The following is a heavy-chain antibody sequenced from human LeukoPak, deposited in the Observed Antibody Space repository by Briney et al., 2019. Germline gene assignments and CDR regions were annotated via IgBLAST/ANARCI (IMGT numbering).Heavy chain of an antibody. Sequence: SETLSLTCTVSGGSISSYYWSWIRQPPGKGLEWIGYIYYSGSTNYNPSLKSRVTISVDTSKNQFSLKLSSVTAADTAVYYCARVYSYGFYYYYYYGMDVWGQGTTVTVSS. CDR3: ARVYSYGFYYYYYYGMDV. CDR1: GGSISSYY. V-gene: IGHV4-59*01. D-gene: IGHD5-18*01. CDR2: IYYSGST. J-gene: IGHJ6*02.